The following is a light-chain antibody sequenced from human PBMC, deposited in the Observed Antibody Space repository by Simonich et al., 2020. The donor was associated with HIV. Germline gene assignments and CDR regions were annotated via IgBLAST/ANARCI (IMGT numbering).Light chain of an antibody. V-gene: IGKV2D-29*02. CDR3: MQSIQLPRWT. CDR2: EVS. CDR1: QSLLHSNGRTF. J-gene: IGKJ1*01. Sequence: EIVMTQTPLSLSVTPGQPASISCKSSQSLLHSNGRTFLYWYLQKPGQSPQLLIYEVSNRFPGVPDRFSGSGSGTDFTLKISRVEAEDVGVYYCMQSIQLPRWTFGQGTKVEIK.